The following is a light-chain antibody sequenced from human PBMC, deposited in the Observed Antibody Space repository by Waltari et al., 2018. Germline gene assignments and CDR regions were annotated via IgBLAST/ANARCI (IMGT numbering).Light chain of an antibody. J-gene: IGKJ2*01. CDR3: QQYNNGVT. Sequence: ELVMTQSPATLSVSPGERATLSCRASQSVSSNLAWYQQKPGQAHRLLIYGASTRATGIPARFSGSGSGTEFTLTISSLQSEDFAVYYCQQYNNGVTFGQGTKREMK. CDR1: QSVSSN. V-gene: IGKV3-15*01. CDR2: GAS.